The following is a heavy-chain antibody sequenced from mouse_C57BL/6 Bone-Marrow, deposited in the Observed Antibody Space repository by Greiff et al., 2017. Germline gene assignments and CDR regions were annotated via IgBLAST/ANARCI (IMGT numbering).Heavy chain of an antibody. V-gene: IGHV14-4*01. CDR3: TLIYYDYDPAWFAY. J-gene: IGHJ3*01. Sequence: VQLQQSGAELVRPGASVKLSCTASGFNIKDDYMHWVKQRPEQGLEWIGWIDPENGDTEYASKFQGKAPITADTSSNTAYLQLSSLTSEDTAVYYCTLIYYDYDPAWFAYWGQGTLVTVSA. CDR1: GFNIKDDY. CDR2: IDPENGDT. D-gene: IGHD2-4*01.